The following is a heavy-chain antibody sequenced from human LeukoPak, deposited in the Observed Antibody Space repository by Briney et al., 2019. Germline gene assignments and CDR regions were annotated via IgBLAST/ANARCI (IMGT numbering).Heavy chain of an antibody. CDR1: GFAFSFYA. CDR3: ARPVSGGLAVTADWFHP. D-gene: IGHD6-19*01. CDR2: INANSGTT. J-gene: IGHJ5*01. V-gene: IGHV3-23*01. Sequence: GGSLRLSCAASGFAFSFYAMSWLRQPPGKGLEWVSTINANSGTTSYAASVRGRFTISRDNSKNTLYLQVNTLRADDTATYYCARPVSGGLAVTADWFHPWGQGTLVVVSS.